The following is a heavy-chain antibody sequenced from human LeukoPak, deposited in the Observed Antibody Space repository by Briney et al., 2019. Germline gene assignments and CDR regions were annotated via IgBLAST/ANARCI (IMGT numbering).Heavy chain of an antibody. V-gene: IGHV4-31*03. CDR2: IYYTGST. CDR1: GVSIISGGYY. Sequence: SQTLSLTCTVSGVSIISGGYYWSWIRQHPGKGLEWIGYIYYTGSTYYNPSLKNRLTISIDTSKSQFSLKLTSVTAADTAVYYCARDPIAYCGADCYSDWGQGTLVTVSS. CDR3: ARDPIAYCGADCYSD. D-gene: IGHD2-21*02. J-gene: IGHJ4*02.